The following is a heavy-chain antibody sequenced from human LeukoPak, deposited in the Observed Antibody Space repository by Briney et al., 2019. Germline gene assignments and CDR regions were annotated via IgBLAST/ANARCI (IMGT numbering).Heavy chain of an antibody. CDR1: GGTFSSYA. D-gene: IGHD5-18*01. CDR3: AGSKVDTVYCYYMDV. J-gene: IGHJ6*03. V-gene: IGHV1-69*05. CDR2: IIPIFGTA. Sequence: SVKVSCKASGGTFSSYAISWVRQAPGQGLEWMGGIIPIFGTANYAQKFQGRVTITTDESTSTAYMELSSLRSEDTAVYYCAGSKVDTVYCYYMDVWGKGTTVTVSS.